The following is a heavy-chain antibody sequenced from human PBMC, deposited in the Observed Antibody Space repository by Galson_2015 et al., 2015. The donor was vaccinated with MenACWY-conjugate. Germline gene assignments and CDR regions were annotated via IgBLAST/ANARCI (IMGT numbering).Heavy chain of an antibody. V-gene: IGHV3-30*18. Sequence: SLRLSCAASGFTFSSYGMHWVRQAPGKGLEWVAVMSYDGSNKYYADSVKGRFTISRDNSKNTLYLQMNSLRAEDTAVYYCAKVEYYYDSSGYMDYYYGMDVWGQGTTVTVSS. CDR3: AKVEYYYDSSGYMDYYYGMDV. CDR1: GFTFSSYG. J-gene: IGHJ6*02. CDR2: MSYDGSNK. D-gene: IGHD3-22*01.